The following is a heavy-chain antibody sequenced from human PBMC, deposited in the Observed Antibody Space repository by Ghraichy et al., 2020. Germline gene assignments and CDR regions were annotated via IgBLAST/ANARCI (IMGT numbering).Heavy chain of an antibody. CDR3: ARWGTGNLDY. D-gene: IGHD1-1*01. CDR1: GFIFSSYE. V-gene: IGHV3-7*01. CDR2: VNQDGSER. J-gene: IGHJ4*02. Sequence: WGSLRLSCAASGFIFSSYEMAWVRQAPGKGLEWVANVNQDGSERSYVESVRGRFTISRDNPKKSLYLQMNSLRVEDTAVYYCARWGTGNLDYWGQGTLVTVSS.